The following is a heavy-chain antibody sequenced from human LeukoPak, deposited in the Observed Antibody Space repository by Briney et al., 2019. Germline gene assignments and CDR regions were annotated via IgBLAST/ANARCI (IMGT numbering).Heavy chain of an antibody. Sequence: PGGSLRLSCAASGFAFDDYGMHWVRQAPGKGLEWVSGISWNSGSIGYADSAKGRFTISRDNAKNSLYLQMNSLRAEDTALYYCAKGYRKGRWLPLDYWGQGTLVTVSS. CDR1: GFAFDDYG. CDR3: AKGYRKGRWLPLDY. J-gene: IGHJ4*02. D-gene: IGHD5-24*01. V-gene: IGHV3-9*01. CDR2: ISWNSGSI.